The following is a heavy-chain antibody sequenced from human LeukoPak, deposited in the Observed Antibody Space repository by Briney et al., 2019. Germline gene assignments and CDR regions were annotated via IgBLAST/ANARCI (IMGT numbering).Heavy chain of an antibody. D-gene: IGHD6-19*01. CDR3: ARGIAVAGTHWFDP. CDR2: IYTSGST. Sequence: SQTLSLTCTVSGGSNSSGSYYWSWIRQPAGKGLEWIGRIYTSGSTNYNPSLKSRVTISVDTSKNQFSLKLSSVTAADTAVYYCARGIAVAGTHWFDPWGQGTLVTVSS. V-gene: IGHV4-61*02. CDR1: GGSNSSGSYY. J-gene: IGHJ5*02.